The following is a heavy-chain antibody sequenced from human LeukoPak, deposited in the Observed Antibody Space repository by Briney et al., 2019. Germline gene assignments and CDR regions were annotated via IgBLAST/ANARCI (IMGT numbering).Heavy chain of an antibody. V-gene: IGHV3-7*01. Sequence: GGSPRLSCAVSGFTFNTYWMSWGRQAPAKGLEWVANRKEDGSEKHYGDSVRGRFTISRDNAKNSLYLRMNSLRAEDTALYFCARDTYDSSGYHFYYMDVWGKGTTVTVSS. D-gene: IGHD3-22*01. CDR2: RKEDGSEK. CDR1: GFTFNTYW. CDR3: ARDTYDSSGYHFYYMDV. J-gene: IGHJ6*03.